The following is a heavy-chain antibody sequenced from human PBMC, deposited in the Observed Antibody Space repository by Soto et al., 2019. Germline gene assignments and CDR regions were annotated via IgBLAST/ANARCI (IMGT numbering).Heavy chain of an antibody. CDR3: ATARGWPFYFDY. CDR2: ITGGGGRT. CDR1: GFSFSSYG. Sequence: GGSLRLSCAASGFSFSSYGMSWVRQAPGKGLEWVSAITGGGGRTYYADSVKGRFTISRDNSKNTLYLQMNSLGAEDTAVYYCATARGWPFYFDYWGQGTLVTVSS. V-gene: IGHV3-23*01. D-gene: IGHD6-19*01. J-gene: IGHJ4*02.